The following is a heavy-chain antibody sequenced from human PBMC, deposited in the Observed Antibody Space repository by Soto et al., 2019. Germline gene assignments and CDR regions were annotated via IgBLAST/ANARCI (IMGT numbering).Heavy chain of an antibody. J-gene: IGHJ3*01. CDR3: GKRIRREKGGNGAFDF. D-gene: IGHD3-16*01. Sequence: ASVQVSCKASGGTFSSYAISWVRQAPGQGLEWMGGIIPIFGTANYAQKFQGRVTVTADESTSPAYMELSSLRSEDTAGYLCGKRIRREKGGNGAFDFWGQGTIGTVSS. V-gene: IGHV1-69*13. CDR1: GGTFSSYA. CDR2: IIPIFGTA.